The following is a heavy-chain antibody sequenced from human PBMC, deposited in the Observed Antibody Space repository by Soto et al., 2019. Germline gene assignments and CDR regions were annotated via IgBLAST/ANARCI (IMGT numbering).Heavy chain of an antibody. J-gene: IGHJ4*02. D-gene: IGHD5-12*01. CDR2: ISAYNGNT. CDR1: GYTFTSYG. Sequence: GASVKVSCKASGYTFTSYGISWVRQAPGQGLEWMGWISAYNGNTNYAQKLQGRVTMTTDTSTSTAYMELRSLRSGDTAVYYCARVQRGYSGYDHTELDYWGQGTLVTVSS. V-gene: IGHV1-18*01. CDR3: ARVQRGYSGYDHTELDY.